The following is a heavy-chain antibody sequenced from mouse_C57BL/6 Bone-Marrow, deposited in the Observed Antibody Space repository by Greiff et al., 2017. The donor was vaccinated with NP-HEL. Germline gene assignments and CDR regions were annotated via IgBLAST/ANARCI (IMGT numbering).Heavy chain of an antibody. Sequence: VQLQQSGAELVKPGASVKMSCKASGYTFTSYWITWVKQRPGQGLEWIGDIYPGSGSTNYNEKFKSKATLTVDTSSSTAYMQLSSLTSEDSAVYYCRYYYGSTPYYFDYWGQGTTLTVSS. J-gene: IGHJ2*01. CDR3: RYYYGSTPYYFDY. D-gene: IGHD1-1*01. CDR1: GYTFTSYW. V-gene: IGHV1-55*01. CDR2: IYPGSGST.